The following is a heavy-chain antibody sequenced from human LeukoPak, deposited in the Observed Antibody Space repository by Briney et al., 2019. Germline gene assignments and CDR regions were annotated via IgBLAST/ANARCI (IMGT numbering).Heavy chain of an antibody. Sequence: ASVTVSCKASGYTFTNYAMHWVRQAPGQGLEWMGWITPSGGTNYPQKFQGRVAITRDTSITTAYMDLSRLTSDDTAVYYCGRDRYGDGFAHFDYWGQGALVTVSS. CDR2: ITPSGGT. J-gene: IGHJ4*02. CDR1: GYTFTNYA. V-gene: IGHV1-2*02. CDR3: GRDRYGDGFAHFDY. D-gene: IGHD5-24*01.